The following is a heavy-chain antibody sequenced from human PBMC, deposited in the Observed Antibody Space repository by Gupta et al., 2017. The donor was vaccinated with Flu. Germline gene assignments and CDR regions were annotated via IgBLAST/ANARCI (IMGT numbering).Heavy chain of an antibody. CDR3: ARVCGDYEEGVSWYFDL. D-gene: IGHD4-17*01. J-gene: IGHJ2*01. CDR1: GFTFSDYY. CDR2: ISSSSSYT. Sequence: QVQLVESGGGLVKPGGSLRLSCAASGFTFSDYYMSWIRQAPGKGLEWFSDISSSSSYTNYADSVKGRFTISRDNAKNSLYLQMNSLRAEDTAVYYCARVCGDYEEGVSWYFDLWGRGTLVTVSS. V-gene: IGHV3-11*05.